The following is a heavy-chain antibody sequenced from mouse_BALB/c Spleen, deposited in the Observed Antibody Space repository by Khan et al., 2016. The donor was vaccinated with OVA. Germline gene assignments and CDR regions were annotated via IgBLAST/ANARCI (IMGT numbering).Heavy chain of an antibody. D-gene: IGHD3-3*01. CDR1: GFTFIDYG. Sequence: EVELVESGGGLVQPGGSRKLSCAASGFTFIDYGMAWVRQTPGKGPEWIAFISSVAYSIYYADTVTGRFTISRENAKKTLYLEMSSLRSDDTAMYYCARGGLAYWGQGTLVTISA. J-gene: IGHJ3*01. CDR2: ISSVAYSI. CDR3: ARGGLAY. V-gene: IGHV5-15*02.